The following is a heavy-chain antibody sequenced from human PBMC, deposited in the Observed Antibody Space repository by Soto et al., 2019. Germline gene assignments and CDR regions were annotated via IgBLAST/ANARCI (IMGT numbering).Heavy chain of an antibody. D-gene: IGHD6-13*01. J-gene: IGHJ5*02. Sequence: EVQLLESGGGLVQPGGSLRLYCAASGFTFSSYAMSWVRQAPGKGLEWVSAISGSGGSTYYADSVKGRFTISRDNSKNTLYLQMNSLRAEDTAVYYCAKGPIIAAAGPDWFDPWGQGTLVTVSS. V-gene: IGHV3-23*01. CDR3: AKGPIIAAAGPDWFDP. CDR1: GFTFSSYA. CDR2: ISGSGGST.